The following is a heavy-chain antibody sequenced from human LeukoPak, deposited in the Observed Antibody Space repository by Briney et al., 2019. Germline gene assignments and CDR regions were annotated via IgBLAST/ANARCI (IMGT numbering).Heavy chain of an antibody. CDR3: ARDLRSGWYDY. Sequence: GASVKVSCRASGYTFTGYYMHWVRQAPGQGLEWMGWTNPNSGGTNYAQKFQGWVTMTRDTSISTAYMELSRLRSDDTAVYYCARDLRSGWYDYWGQGTLVTVSS. V-gene: IGHV1-2*04. D-gene: IGHD6-19*01. CDR1: GYTFTGYY. J-gene: IGHJ4*02. CDR2: TNPNSGGT.